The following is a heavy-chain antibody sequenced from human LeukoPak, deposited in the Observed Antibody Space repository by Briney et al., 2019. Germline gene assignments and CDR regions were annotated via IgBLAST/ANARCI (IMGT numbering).Heavy chain of an antibody. V-gene: IGHV1-2*04. Sequence: ASVKVSCKASGYTFTGYYMHWVRQAPGQGLEWMGWINPNSGGTNYAQKFQGWVTMTRDTSISTAYMELSSLRSEDTAVYYCARSSLGYCSSTSCSHYYGMDVWGQGTTVTVSS. CDR1: GYTFTGYY. D-gene: IGHD2-2*01. CDR3: ARSSLGYCSSTSCSHYYGMDV. J-gene: IGHJ6*02. CDR2: INPNSGGT.